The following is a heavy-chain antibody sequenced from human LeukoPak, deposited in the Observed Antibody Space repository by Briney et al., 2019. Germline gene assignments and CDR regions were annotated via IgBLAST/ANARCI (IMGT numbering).Heavy chain of an antibody. CDR3: ARDGGSTSLDY. CDR2: INPNSGGT. Sequence: ASVKVSCKASGYTFTSYDINWVRQAPGQGLEWMGWINPNSGGTNYAQKFQGRVTMTRDTSISTAYMELSRLRSDDTAVYYCARDGGSTSLDYWGQGTLVTVSS. CDR1: GYTFTSYD. J-gene: IGHJ4*02. D-gene: IGHD2-2*01. V-gene: IGHV1-2*02.